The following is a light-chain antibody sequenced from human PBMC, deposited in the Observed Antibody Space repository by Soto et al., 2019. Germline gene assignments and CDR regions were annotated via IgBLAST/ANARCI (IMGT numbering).Light chain of an antibody. CDR2: EVS. J-gene: IGLJ1*01. Sequence: QSALTQPASVSGSPGQSITISCTGTSNDVGGYNYVSWYQQHPGKAPKLMIYEVSNRPSGVSNRFSGSKSGNTASLTISGLQAEDEADYYCSSYTGRSTPPYVLGTGTKVTV. CDR3: SSYTGRSTPPYV. CDR1: SNDVGGYNY. V-gene: IGLV2-14*01.